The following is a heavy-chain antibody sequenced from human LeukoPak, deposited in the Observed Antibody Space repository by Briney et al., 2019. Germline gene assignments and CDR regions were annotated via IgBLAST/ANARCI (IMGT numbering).Heavy chain of an antibody. V-gene: IGHV4-34*01. D-gene: IGHD3-10*01. CDR2: VRHSGST. Sequence: SETLSLTCAVYGESITAYYWTWIRQPPGKRLEWIGEVRHSGSTNYNPSLKSRVTMSVDMSNNQFSLKLNSVTAADTAVYYCAGATATGAGRAFHYWAQGNLVTVSS. CDR1: GESITAYY. J-gene: IGHJ4*02. CDR3: AGATATGAGRAFHY.